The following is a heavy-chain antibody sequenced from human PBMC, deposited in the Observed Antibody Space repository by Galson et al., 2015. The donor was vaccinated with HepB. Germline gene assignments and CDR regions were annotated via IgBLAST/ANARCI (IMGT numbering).Heavy chain of an antibody. CDR1: GFSFSNYA. D-gene: IGHD5-12*01. V-gene: IGHV3-30-3*01. CDR3: ARARNRGGYSGYDFGY. Sequence: SLRLSCAASGFSFSNYAVYWVRQAPGRGLEWVTFISNDGSNKYYADSVKGRFTISRDNFKNTVYLQMNSLRAEDTAVYYCARARNRGGYSGYDFGYWGQGTLVTVSS. J-gene: IGHJ4*02. CDR2: ISNDGSNK.